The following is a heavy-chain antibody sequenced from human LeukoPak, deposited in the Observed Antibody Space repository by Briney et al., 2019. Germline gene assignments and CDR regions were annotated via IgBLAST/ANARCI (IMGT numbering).Heavy chain of an antibody. CDR1: GFTFSRSS. CDR2: IDRDSSIT. D-gene: IGHD6-19*01. V-gene: IGHV3-48*01. Sequence: PGGSLRLSRAASGFTFSRSSMNWVRQAPGKGLEWVSFIDRDSSITYYADSVRGRFIISRDNARNSLFLQMNSLRAEDTAVYFCATYDSGWYLTYWGQGTLVTVSS. J-gene: IGHJ4*02. CDR3: ATYDSGWYLTY.